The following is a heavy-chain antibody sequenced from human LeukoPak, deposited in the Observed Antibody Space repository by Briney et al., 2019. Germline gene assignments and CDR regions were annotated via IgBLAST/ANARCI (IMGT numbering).Heavy chain of an antibody. V-gene: IGHV4-34*01. Sequence: PSETLSLTCAVYGGSFSNYYWTWIRQPPGKGLEWIGEIDYSGSSHYNPSLKSRVTISVDTSKNQFSLRLSSVTAADTSVYYCARGLEDRISIFGVVKFYYFDFWGQGTLVTVSS. CDR1: GGSFSNYY. CDR3: ARGLEDRISIFGVVKFYYFDF. CDR2: IDYSGSS. D-gene: IGHD3-3*01. J-gene: IGHJ4*02.